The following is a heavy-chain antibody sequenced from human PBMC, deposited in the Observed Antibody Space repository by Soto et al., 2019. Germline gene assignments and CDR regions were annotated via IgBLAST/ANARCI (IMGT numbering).Heavy chain of an antibody. CDR3: ARTNDYYYYGMDV. CDR2: IYPGDSDN. V-gene: IGHV5-51*01. J-gene: IGHJ6*02. CDR1: GDNFTSYW. D-gene: IGHD2-8*01. Sequence: VGSLKISCKRSGDNFTSYWIASVRQVPGKGLEGVGVIYPGDSDNRYSPSFQGQVTISADKSISTAYLQWSSLKASDTAMYYCARTNDYYYYGMDVWGQGATVTVSS.